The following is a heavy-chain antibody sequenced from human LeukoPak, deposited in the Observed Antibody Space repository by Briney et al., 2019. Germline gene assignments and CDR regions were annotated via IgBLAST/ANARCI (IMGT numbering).Heavy chain of an antibody. D-gene: IGHD5-18*01. Sequence: SETLSLTCTVSGGSISSGSYYWSWIRQPAGKGLEWIGRIYTSGSTNYNPSLKSRVTMSVDTSKNQFSLKLSSVTDADTAVYYCARQDTYYYGMDVWGQGTTVTVSS. CDR3: ARQDTYYYGMDV. V-gene: IGHV4-61*02. CDR1: GGSISSGSYY. J-gene: IGHJ6*02. CDR2: IYTSGST.